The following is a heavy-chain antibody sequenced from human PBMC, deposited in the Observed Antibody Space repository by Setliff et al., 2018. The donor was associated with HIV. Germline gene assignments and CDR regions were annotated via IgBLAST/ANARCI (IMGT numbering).Heavy chain of an antibody. D-gene: IGHD5-18*01. CDR3: AKGGYGCAYYVAGY. Sequence: PGGSLRLSCEASGFRVTDTYMAWVRQAPGKGLEWVTLIYKAGKTYYADFVKGRFTIARDDTKNTVSLQMTNLEPGDTAMYYCAKGGYGCAYYVAGYWGQGTKVTVSS. V-gene: IGHV3-53*01. CDR2: IYKAGKT. J-gene: IGHJ4*02. CDR1: GFRVTDTY.